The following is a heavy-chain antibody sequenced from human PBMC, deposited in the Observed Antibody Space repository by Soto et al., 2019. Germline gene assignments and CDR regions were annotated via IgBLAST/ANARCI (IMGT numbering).Heavy chain of an antibody. CDR3: ARGELLWFGERYYGMDV. V-gene: IGHV3-30-3*01. CDR1: GFTFSSYA. J-gene: IGHJ6*02. CDR2: ISYDGSNK. Sequence: GGALRLSSAASGFTFSSYAMHWVRQAPGKGLEWVAVISYDGSNKYYADSVKGRFTISRDNSKNTLYLQMNSLRAEDTAVYYCARGELLWFGERYYGMDVWGQGTTVTVSS. D-gene: IGHD3-10*01.